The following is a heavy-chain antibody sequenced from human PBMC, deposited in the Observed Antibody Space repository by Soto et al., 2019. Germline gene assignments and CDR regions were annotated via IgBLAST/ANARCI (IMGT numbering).Heavy chain of an antibody. CDR2: ISGSGGST. CDR3: AKGTAMDFDY. D-gene: IGHD5-18*01. CDR1: GFTFSSYA. J-gene: IGHJ4*02. V-gene: IGHV3-23*01. Sequence: GGSLRLSCASSGFTFSSYAMILVRQATGKGLEWVSAISGSGGSTYYADSVKGRFTISRDNSKNTLYLQMNSLRAEDTAVYYCAKGTAMDFDYWGQGTLVTVSS.